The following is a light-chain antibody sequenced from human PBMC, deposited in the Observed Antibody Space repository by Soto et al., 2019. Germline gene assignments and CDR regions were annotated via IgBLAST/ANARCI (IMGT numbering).Light chain of an antibody. CDR1: QGISSY. V-gene: IGKV1-9*01. Sequence: DIQLTQSPSFLSASVGDRVTITCRVSQGISSYLVWYQQRPGKAPKLLIYAASTLQSGVPSRFSGSGSGTEFTLTISSLQPEDFATYYCQQLNSYPITFGLGTRLEIK. CDR3: QQLNSYPIT. CDR2: AAS. J-gene: IGKJ5*01.